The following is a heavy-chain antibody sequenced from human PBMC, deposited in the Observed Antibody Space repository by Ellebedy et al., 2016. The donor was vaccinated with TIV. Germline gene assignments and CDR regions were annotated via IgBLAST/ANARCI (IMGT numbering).Heavy chain of an antibody. D-gene: IGHD5/OR15-5a*01. J-gene: IGHJ4*02. V-gene: IGHV3-30*04. CDR2: ISYDGSNK. CDR3: ARALNHVDTVSTAPLDC. Sequence: GESLKISCAASGFPFDSYVMNWVCQAPGKGLEWVALISYDGSNKYFADSVQGRFTISRDNSQNTLYLLMNSLRGDDTAIYYCARALNHVDTVSTAPLDCWGQGTLVTVSS. CDR1: GFPFDSYV.